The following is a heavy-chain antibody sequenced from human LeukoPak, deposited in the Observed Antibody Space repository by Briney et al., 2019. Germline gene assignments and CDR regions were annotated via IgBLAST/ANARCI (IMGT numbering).Heavy chain of an antibody. Sequence: PSETLSLTCTVSGGSISSYYWSWIRQPPGKGLEWIGYIYYSGSTNYNPSLKSRVTISVDTSKNQFSLKLSSVTAADTAVYYCARRGNIVVVPAAVDYWGQGTLVTVSS. D-gene: IGHD2-2*01. CDR3: ARRGNIVVVPAAVDY. CDR2: IYYSGST. J-gene: IGHJ4*02. CDR1: GGSISSYY. V-gene: IGHV4-59*08.